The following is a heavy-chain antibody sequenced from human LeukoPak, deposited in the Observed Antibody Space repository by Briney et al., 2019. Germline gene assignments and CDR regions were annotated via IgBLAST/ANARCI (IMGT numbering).Heavy chain of an antibody. Sequence: GGSLRLSCAASGFTFSSYWMSWVRQAPGKGLEWVAFIRYDGSNKYYADSVKGRFTISRDNSKNTLYLQMNSLRAEDTAVYYCAKDSTILLSDYYFDYWGQGTLVTVSS. J-gene: IGHJ4*02. CDR3: AKDSTILLSDYYFDY. CDR1: GFTFSSYW. CDR2: IRYDGSNK. D-gene: IGHD3-10*01. V-gene: IGHV3-30*02.